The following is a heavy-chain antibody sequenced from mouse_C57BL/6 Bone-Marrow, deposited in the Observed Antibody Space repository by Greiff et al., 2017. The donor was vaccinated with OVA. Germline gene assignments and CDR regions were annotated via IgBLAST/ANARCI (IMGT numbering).Heavy chain of an antibody. D-gene: IGHD1-1*01. CDR1: GFTFSDYY. J-gene: IGHJ3*01. CDR3: ARQGYYYGSSYAWFAY. CDR2: FSNGGGST. V-gene: IGHV5-12*01. Sequence: EVQRVESGGGLVQPGGSLKLSCAASGFTFSDYYMYWVRQTPEKRLEWVAYFSNGGGSTYYPDTVKGRFTISSDNAKNTLYLQMSRLKSEDTAMYYCARQGYYYGSSYAWFAYWGQGTLVTVSA.